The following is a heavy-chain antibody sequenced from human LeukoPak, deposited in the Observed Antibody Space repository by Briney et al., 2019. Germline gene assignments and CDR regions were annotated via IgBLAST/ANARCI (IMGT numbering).Heavy chain of an antibody. J-gene: IGHJ4*02. D-gene: IGHD3-3*01. CDR2: ISSSSSYI. CDR1: GFTFSSYS. V-gene: IGHV3-21*01. Sequence: GRSLRLSCAASGFTFSSYSMNWVRQAPGKGLEWVSSISSSSSYIYYADSVKGRFTISRDNAKNSLYLQMNSLRAEDTAVYYCARGAYDFWSGYQMSDYWGQGTLVTVSS. CDR3: ARGAYDFWSGYQMSDY.